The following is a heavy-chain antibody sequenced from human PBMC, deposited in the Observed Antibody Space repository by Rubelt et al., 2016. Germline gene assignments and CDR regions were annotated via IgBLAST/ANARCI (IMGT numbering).Heavy chain of an antibody. J-gene: IGHJ4*02. D-gene: IGHD3-10*01. Sequence: SYSVNWVRQAPGKGLEWVSYISSSSSTIYYADSVKGRFTISRDNAKNSLYLQMNSLRAEDTAVYYCARDALMVRGVMPLDYWGQGTLVTVSS. CDR2: ISSSSSTI. CDR3: ARDALMVRGVMPLDY. V-gene: IGHV3-48*01. CDR1: SYS.